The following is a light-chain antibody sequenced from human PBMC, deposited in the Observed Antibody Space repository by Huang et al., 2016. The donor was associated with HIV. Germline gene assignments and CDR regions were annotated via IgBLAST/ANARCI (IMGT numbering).Light chain of an antibody. CDR2: LGF. J-gene: IGKJ2*01. Sequence: DIVMTQSPLSLPVTPGEPASISCRSSQSLLHSNGYNYFDWYVQKPGQSPQLLIYLGFNRASGVPDRFSGSGSGTDFILKISRVEAEDVGIYYCMQALQTPYTFGQGTKLEIK. V-gene: IGKV2-28*01. CDR1: QSLLHSNGYNY. CDR3: MQALQTPYT.